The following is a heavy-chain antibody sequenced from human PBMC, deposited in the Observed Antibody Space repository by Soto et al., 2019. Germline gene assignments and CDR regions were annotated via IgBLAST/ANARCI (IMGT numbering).Heavy chain of an antibody. CDR3: ARDRGYCSSTSCYPVRWFDP. CDR1: GYTFTSYA. Sequence: GASVKVSCKASGYTFTSYAMHWVRQAPGQRLEWMGWINAGNGNTKYSQKFQGRVTITRDTSASTAYMELSSLRSEDTAVYYCARDRGYCSSTSCYPVRWFDPWGQGTLVTVSS. V-gene: IGHV1-3*01. CDR2: INAGNGNT. D-gene: IGHD2-2*01. J-gene: IGHJ5*02.